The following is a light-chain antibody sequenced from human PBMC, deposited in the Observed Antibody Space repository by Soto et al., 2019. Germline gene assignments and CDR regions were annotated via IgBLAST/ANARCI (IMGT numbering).Light chain of an antibody. CDR1: QNINSY. CDR3: QQSYSNPT. Sequence: DIQITQSPSSLSASVGDIVTITCRASQNINSYLNWYKHKPGKAPNLLIYAASSLQSGVPSRLSGSGSGTHFTLTISSMKPEDYAIYYCQQSYSNPTFGQGTRLEIK. J-gene: IGKJ5*01. CDR2: AAS. V-gene: IGKV1-39*01.